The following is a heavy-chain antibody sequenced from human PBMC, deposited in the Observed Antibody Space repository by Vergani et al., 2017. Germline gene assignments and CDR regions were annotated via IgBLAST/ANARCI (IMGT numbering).Heavy chain of an antibody. CDR3: ASSGEELPQTGYYYYYMDV. Sequence: QVQLVQSGAEVKKPGSSVKVSCKASGDTFSSYTISWVRQAPGQGLEWMGRIIPILGIANYAQKFQGRVTITADKSTSTAYMELSSLRSEDTAVYYCASSGEELPQTGYYYYYMDVWGKGTTVTVSS. CDR2: IIPILGIA. D-gene: IGHD1-26*01. CDR1: GDTFSSYT. V-gene: IGHV1-69*02. J-gene: IGHJ6*03.